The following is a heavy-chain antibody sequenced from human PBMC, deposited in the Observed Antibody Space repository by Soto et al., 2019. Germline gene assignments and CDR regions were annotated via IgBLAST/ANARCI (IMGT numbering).Heavy chain of an antibody. CDR1: GLRLDHYN. D-gene: IGHD3-16*01. CDR3: AIEILSYAFSLVV. Sequence: GGSLRLSCAASGLRLDHYNMHWVRQGPGKGLEWVSFISWNGANTFYADSVKGRFTISRDSSKKSVSLQINSLRSEDTALYYCAIEILSYAFSLVVRGQGITVTV. V-gene: IGHV3-43*01. J-gene: IGHJ6*02. CDR2: ISWNGANT.